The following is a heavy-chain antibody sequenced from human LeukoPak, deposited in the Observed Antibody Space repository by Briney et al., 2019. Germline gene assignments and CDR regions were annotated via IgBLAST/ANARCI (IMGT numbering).Heavy chain of an antibody. CDR3: ARSGYSYGYPYVDY. CDR1: GGSISSYY. V-gene: IGHV4-59*01. CDR2: IYYSGST. D-gene: IGHD5-18*01. Sequence: SETLSLTCTVSGGSISSYYWSWIRQPPGKGLEWIGYIYYSGSTNYNPSLKSRVTISVDTSKNQFSLKLSSVTAADTAVYYCARSGYSYGYPYVDYWGQGTLVTVSS. J-gene: IGHJ4*02.